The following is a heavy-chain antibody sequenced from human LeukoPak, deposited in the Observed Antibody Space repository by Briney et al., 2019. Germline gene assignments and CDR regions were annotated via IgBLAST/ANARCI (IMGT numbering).Heavy chain of an antibody. CDR1: GFPVSSNY. CDR3: ARVGVVPAAIPDGFDI. J-gene: IGHJ3*02. CDR2: IYCGDST. Sequence: GGSVRLFCAPSGFPVSSNYMRWARQARGGGLEWVAVIYCGDSTYHAVSVKGRLTISRDNSKNTLYLQMNSLTAEDTAVYYCARVGVVPAAIPDGFDIWGQGTMVTVSS. D-gene: IGHD2-2*01. V-gene: IGHV3-53*01.